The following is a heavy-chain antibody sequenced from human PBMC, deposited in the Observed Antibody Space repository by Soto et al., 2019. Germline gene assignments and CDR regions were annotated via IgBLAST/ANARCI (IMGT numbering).Heavy chain of an antibody. CDR1: GYTFTSYA. J-gene: IGHJ4*02. Sequence: GASVKVSCKASGYTFTSYAMHWVRQAPGQRLEWMGWINAGNGNTKYSQKFQGRVTITRDTSASTAYMELSSLRSEDSVVYYCARDEGYSSSWYLYYFDYWGQGTLVTVSS. D-gene: IGHD6-13*01. V-gene: IGHV1-3*01. CDR3: ARDEGYSSSWYLYYFDY. CDR2: INAGNGNT.